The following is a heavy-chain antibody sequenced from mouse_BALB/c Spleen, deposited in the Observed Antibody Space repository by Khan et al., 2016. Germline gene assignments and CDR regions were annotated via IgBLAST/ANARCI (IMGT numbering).Heavy chain of an antibody. CDR1: GFNIKDTY. CDR2: IDPANGNT. V-gene: IGHV14-3*02. D-gene: IGHD2-3*01. CDR3: VRPFYDGYYGFAY. J-gene: IGHJ3*01. Sequence: EVQLKQSGAEFVKPGASVKLSCTASGFNIKDTYIHWVKQSPEQGLEWIGGIDPANGNTKFDPKFQGKATITTDPSSNTAYLQLSSLTSEDTAVYYCVRPFYDGYYGFAYWGQGTLVTVSA.